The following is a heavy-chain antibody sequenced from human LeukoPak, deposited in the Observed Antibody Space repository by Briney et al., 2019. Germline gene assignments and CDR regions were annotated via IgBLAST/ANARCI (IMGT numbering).Heavy chain of an antibody. Sequence: ASVKVSCKASGYTFTSYDINWVRQATGQGLEWMGWMNPNSGNTGYAQKFQGRVTMTRNTSISTAYMELSSLRSEDTAVYYCARGRGAARPSGYYFDYWGQGTLVTVSS. D-gene: IGHD6-6*01. J-gene: IGHJ4*02. CDR1: GYTFTSYD. V-gene: IGHV1-8*01. CDR3: ARGRGAARPSGYYFDY. CDR2: MNPNSGNT.